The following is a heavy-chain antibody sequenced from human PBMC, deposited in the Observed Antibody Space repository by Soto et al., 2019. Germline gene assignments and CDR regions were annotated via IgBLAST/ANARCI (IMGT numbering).Heavy chain of an antibody. Sequence: PGGSLRLSCAASGFTFSSYAMHWVRQAPGKGLEWVAVISYDGSNKYYADSVKGRFTISRDNSKNTLYLQMNSLRAEDTAVYYCARDITMVRGVGYYGMDVWGQGTTVTVSS. CDR1: GFTFSSYA. CDR3: ARDITMVRGVGYYGMDV. J-gene: IGHJ6*02. CDR2: ISYDGSNK. D-gene: IGHD3-10*01. V-gene: IGHV3-30-3*01.